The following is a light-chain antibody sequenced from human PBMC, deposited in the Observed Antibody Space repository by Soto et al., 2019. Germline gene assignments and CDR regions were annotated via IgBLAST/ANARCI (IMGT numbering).Light chain of an antibody. CDR2: AAS. J-gene: IGKJ4*01. CDR1: QNIATH. V-gene: IGKV1-39*01. Sequence: DIQLTQSPSSLSASIGDRVTITCRASQNIATHLNWYLQKPGKSPRLLIHAASTLEGEVASRFSGSGSGTDFTLTISSLQVEDSATYYCQQSHSAPLTFGGGTKLEIK. CDR3: QQSHSAPLT.